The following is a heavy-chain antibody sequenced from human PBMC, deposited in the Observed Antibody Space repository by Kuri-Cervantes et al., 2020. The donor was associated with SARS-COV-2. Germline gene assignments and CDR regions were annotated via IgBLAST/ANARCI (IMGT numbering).Heavy chain of an antibody. CDR3: ARHKVATIEEYYFDY. J-gene: IGHJ4*02. V-gene: IGHV4-59*08. Sequence: SETLSLTCAFYGESFSGYYWNWIRQSPGKGLQWIGYIYYSGSTYYNPSFKSRVTISVDTSKNQFSLKLSSVTAADTAVYYCARHKVATIEEYYFDYWGQGTLVTVSS. D-gene: IGHD5-12*01. CDR2: IYYSGST. CDR1: GESFSGYY.